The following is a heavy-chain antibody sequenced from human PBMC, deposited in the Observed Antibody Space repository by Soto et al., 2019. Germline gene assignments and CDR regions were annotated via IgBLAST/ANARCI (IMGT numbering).Heavy chain of an antibody. CDR3: AKDSPWFDP. Sequence: QVQLVESGGGVVQPGRSLRLSCAASGFTFSSYGMHWVRQAPGKGVEWVAVISYDGSNKYYADSVKGRFTSSRDNSKNTLYLQMNSLRAEDTVLYYYAKDSPWFDPWGQGTLVNVSS. J-gene: IGHJ5*02. V-gene: IGHV3-30*18. CDR2: ISYDGSNK. CDR1: GFTFSSYG.